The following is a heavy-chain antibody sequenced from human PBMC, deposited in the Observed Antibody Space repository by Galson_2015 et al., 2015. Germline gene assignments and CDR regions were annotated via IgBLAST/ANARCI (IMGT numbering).Heavy chain of an antibody. CDR3: AKVQWLRLGYYGMDV. Sequence: SLRLSCAASGFTFSSHGMHWVRQAPGKGLQWVAVISYDGSNKYYADSVKGRFTISRDNSKNTLYLQMNSLRAEDTAVYYCAKVQWLRLGYYGMDVWGQGTTVTVSS. CDR2: ISYDGSNK. D-gene: IGHD5-12*01. J-gene: IGHJ6*02. CDR1: GFTFSSHG. V-gene: IGHV3-30*18.